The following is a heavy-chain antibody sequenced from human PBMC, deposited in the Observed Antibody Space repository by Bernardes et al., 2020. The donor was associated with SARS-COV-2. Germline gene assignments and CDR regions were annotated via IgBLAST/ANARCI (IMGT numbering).Heavy chain of an antibody. CDR3: ARQGEVITIFGVVIIQYFQH. CDR1: GGSISSSSYY. CDR2: IYYSGST. Sequence: SETLSLTCTVSGGSISSSSYYWGWIRQPPGKGLEWIGSIYYSGSTYYNPSLKSRVTISVDTSKNQFSLKLSSVTAADTAVYYCARQGEVITIFGVVIIQYFQHWGQGTLVTISS. J-gene: IGHJ1*01. V-gene: IGHV4-39*01. D-gene: IGHD3-3*01.